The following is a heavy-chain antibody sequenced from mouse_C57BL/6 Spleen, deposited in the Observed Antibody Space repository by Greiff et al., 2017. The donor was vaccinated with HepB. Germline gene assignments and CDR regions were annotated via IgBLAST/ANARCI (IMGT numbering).Heavy chain of an antibody. CDR2: IDPENGDT. D-gene: IGHD1-1*01. CDR3: TTRITTVVADFDY. V-gene: IGHV14-4*01. Sequence: VQLQQSGAELVRPGASVKLSCTASGFNIKDDYMHRVKQRPEQGLEWIGWIDPENGDTEYASKFQGKATITADTSSNTAYLQLSSLTSEDTAVYYCTTRITTVVADFDYWGQGTTLTVSS. CDR1: GFNIKDDY. J-gene: IGHJ2*01.